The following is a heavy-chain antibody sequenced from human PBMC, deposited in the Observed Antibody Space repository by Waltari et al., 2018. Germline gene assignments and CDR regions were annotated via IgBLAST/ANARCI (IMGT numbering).Heavy chain of an antibody. CDR2: ISSSSSTI. Sequence: EVQLVESGGGLVQPGGSLRLSCAASGFTFSSYSMNWVRQAPGKGLEWVSYISSSSSTIYYADSVKGRFTISRDNAKNSLYLQMNSLRAEDTAVYYCAKVVNFWSGYSDPLFDYWGQGTLVTVSS. V-gene: IGHV3-48*04. CDR1: GFTFSSYS. J-gene: IGHJ4*02. CDR3: AKVVNFWSGYSDPLFDY. D-gene: IGHD3-3*01.